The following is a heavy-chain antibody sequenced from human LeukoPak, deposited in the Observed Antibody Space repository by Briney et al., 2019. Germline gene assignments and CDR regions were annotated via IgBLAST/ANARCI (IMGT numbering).Heavy chain of an antibody. CDR1: GGSFSGYY. V-gene: IGHV4-34*01. CDR3: ARFYFRGYSYGYNY. J-gene: IGHJ4*02. D-gene: IGHD5-18*01. Sequence: SETLSLTCAVYGGSFSGYYWSWIRQPPGKGLEWLGEINHSGSTNYNPSLKSRVTISVDTSKNQFSLKLSSVTAADTAVYYCARFYFRGYSYGYNYWGQGTLVTVSS. CDR2: INHSGST.